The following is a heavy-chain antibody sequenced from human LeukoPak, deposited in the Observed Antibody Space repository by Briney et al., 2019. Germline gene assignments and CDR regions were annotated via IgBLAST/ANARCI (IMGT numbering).Heavy chain of an antibody. D-gene: IGHD3-22*01. CDR1: EFSVGSNY. CDR2: VSGRGDST. Sequence: GGSLRLSCAASEFSVGSNYMTWVRQAPGKGLEWVSAVSGRGDSTYYADSVKGRFTISRDNSKNTLHLQMNSLRAEDTAVYYCAEARTNYYDIDAFDIWGQGTMVTVSS. CDR3: AEARTNYYDIDAFDI. V-gene: IGHV3-23*01. J-gene: IGHJ3*02.